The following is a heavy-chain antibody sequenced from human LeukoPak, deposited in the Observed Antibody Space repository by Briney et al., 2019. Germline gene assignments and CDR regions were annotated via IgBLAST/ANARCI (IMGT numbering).Heavy chain of an antibody. CDR2: MNPNSGNT. CDR3: ARGGRYYDILSGNY. CDR1: GYTFTSYD. Sequence: GASVKVSCKASGYTFTSYDINWVRQATGQGPEWMGWMNPNSGNTGYAQKFQGRVTMTRNTSISTAYMELSSLRSEDTAVYYCARGGRYYDILSGNYWGQGTLVTVSS. D-gene: IGHD3-9*01. V-gene: IGHV1-8*01. J-gene: IGHJ4*02.